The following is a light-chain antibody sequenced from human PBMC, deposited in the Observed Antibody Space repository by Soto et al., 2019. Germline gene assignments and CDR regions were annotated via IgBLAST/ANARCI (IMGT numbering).Light chain of an antibody. CDR1: PSLLHSNGYNY. CDR2: LGS. CDR3: MQALQAPWT. Sequence: EIVMTQSPLSLPVTPGEPASISCRSSPSLLHSNGYNYLDWYLQKPGQSPQLLIYLGSNRASGVPEGFSGSGSGTDFTLKISRVEAEDVGVYYCMQALQAPWTFGQGTKVEIK. J-gene: IGKJ1*01. V-gene: IGKV2-28*01.